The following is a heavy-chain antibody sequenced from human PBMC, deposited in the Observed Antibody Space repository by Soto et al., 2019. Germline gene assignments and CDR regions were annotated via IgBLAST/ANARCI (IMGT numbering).Heavy chain of an antibody. D-gene: IGHD2-15*01. CDR1: GFFISSGNY. Sequence: ETLSLNCAVSGFFISSGNYRGWIRKPPGKGLEWIGSIFHGGNTYYNPSLKSRVTISVDMSKNQCSLKLNSVTAADTAVYYCARARWYDAFDVWGQGTVVTVSS. CDR3: ARARWYDAFDV. CDR2: IFHGGNT. V-gene: IGHV4-38-2*01. J-gene: IGHJ3*01.